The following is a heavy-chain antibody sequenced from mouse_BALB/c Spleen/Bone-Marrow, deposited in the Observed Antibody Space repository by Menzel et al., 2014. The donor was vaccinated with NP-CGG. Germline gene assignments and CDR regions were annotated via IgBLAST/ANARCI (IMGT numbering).Heavy chain of an antibody. CDR3: ARMEGSPTAVYYAMDD. D-gene: IGHD2-10*01. V-gene: IGHV1-14*01. CDR1: GYTFTSYV. J-gene: IGHJ4*01. Sequence: EVKLQESGPELVKPGASVKMSCKASGYTFTSYVMHWVKQKPGQGLEWIGYINPYNDGTKYNEKFKGKATLTSDKSSSTAYMELSSLTSEDSAVSYCARMEGSPTAVYYAMDDWGQGTSVTVSS. CDR2: INPYNDGT.